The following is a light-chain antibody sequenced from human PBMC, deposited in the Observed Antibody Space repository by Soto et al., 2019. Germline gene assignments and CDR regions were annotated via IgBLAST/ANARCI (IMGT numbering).Light chain of an antibody. Sequence: QSVLTQPPSASGSPGQSVTISCTGTSSDVSGYNYVSWYQQHPGKATKLMMYEVNKRPSGVPDRFSGSKSGNTASLTLSGLQAEDEADYFCSSYAGSNNQVFGTGTKVTVL. CDR1: SSDVSGYNY. V-gene: IGLV2-8*01. J-gene: IGLJ1*01. CDR3: SSYAGSNNQV. CDR2: EVN.